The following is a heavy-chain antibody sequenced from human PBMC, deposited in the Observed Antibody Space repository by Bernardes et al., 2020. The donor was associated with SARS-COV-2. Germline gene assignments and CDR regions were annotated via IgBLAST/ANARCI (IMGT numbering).Heavy chain of an antibody. Sequence: SEALFPTCPVHGGSFSGYYWSWIRQPPGKGLGWNGEINHRGSTNYNPSLQSRVTITVDTPKNQFSLKPSAVNGADTAVYYCARFDGRGYYGFDYWGQGTLVTVSS. CDR2: INHRGST. CDR1: GGSFSGYY. V-gene: IGHV4-34*01. J-gene: IGHJ4*02. CDR3: ARFDGRGYYGFDY. D-gene: IGHD3-22*01.